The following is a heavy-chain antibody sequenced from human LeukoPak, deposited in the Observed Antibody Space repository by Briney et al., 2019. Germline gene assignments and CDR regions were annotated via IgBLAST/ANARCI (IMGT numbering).Heavy chain of an antibody. CDR2: IYHSGST. V-gene: IGHV4-59*12. J-gene: IGHJ4*02. CDR1: GGSISSYY. CDR3: ARDAGSYGSNY. Sequence: KSSETLSLTCTVSGGSISSYYWSWIRQPPGKGLEWIGYIYHSGSTYYNPSLKSRVTISVDRSKNQFSLKLSSVTAADTAVYYCARDAGSYGSNYWGQGTLVTVSS. D-gene: IGHD1-26*01.